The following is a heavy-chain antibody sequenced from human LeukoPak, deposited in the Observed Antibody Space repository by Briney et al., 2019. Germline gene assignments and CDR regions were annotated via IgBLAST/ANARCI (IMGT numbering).Heavy chain of an antibody. V-gene: IGHV4-59*01. CDR1: VGSISSYY. CDR2: IYYSGST. Sequence: SETLSLTCTVSVGSISSYYWSWIRQPPGKGLEWIGYIYYSGSTNYNPSLKSRVTISVDTSKNQFSLKLSSVTAADTAVYYCARGISSWYLDYWGQGTLVTVSS. J-gene: IGHJ4*02. D-gene: IGHD6-13*01. CDR3: ARGISSWYLDY.